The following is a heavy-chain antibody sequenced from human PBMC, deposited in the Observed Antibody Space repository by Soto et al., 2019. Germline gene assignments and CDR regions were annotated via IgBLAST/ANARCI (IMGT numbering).Heavy chain of an antibody. CDR3: AKARGANNWANYYGLDV. V-gene: IGHV3-30*18. CDR1: GFIFANYG. CDR2: ITYEGSNK. J-gene: IGHJ6*02. Sequence: QEQLVESGGGVVQPGRSLRLSCAASGFIFANYGMHWVRQAPGKWLEWVALITYEGSNKYYADAVKGRFTISRDNAKNMVSLQMDSLRAEDTAVYYCAKARGANNWANYYGLDVWGQGTTVTVSS. D-gene: IGHD1-1*01.